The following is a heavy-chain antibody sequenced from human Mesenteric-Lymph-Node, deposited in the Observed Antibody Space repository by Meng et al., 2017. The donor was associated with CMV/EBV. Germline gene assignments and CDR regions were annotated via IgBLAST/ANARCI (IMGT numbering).Heavy chain of an antibody. CDR1: GYTFTGYY. CDR2: INPNSGGT. Sequence: ASVKVSCKASGYTFTGYYMHWVRQAPGQGLEWMGWINPNSGGTNYAQKFQGRVTMTRDTSISTAYMELSRLRSDDTAVYYCARASNPYYYGMDVWGQGTTVTVSS. J-gene: IGHJ6*02. CDR3: ARASNPYYYGMDV. D-gene: IGHD1-14*01. V-gene: IGHV1-2*02.